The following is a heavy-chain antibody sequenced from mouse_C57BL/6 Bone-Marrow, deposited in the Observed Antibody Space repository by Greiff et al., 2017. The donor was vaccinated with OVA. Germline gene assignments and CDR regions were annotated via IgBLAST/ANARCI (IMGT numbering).Heavy chain of an antibody. Sequence: VHLVESGPELVKPGASVKISCKASGYAFSSSWMNWVKQRPGKGLEWIGRIYPGDGDTNYNGKFKGKATLTADKSSSTAYMQLSSLTSEDSAVYFCEREDYYGSSYYAMDYWGQGTSVTVSS. CDR1: GYAFSSSW. V-gene: IGHV1-82*01. D-gene: IGHD1-1*01. J-gene: IGHJ4*01. CDR2: IYPGDGDT. CDR3: EREDYYGSSYYAMDY.